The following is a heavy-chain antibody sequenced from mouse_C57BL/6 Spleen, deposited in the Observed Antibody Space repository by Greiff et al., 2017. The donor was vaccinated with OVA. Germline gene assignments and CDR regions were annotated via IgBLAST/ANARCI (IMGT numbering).Heavy chain of an antibody. CDR1: GYSFTGYF. CDR2: INPYNGDT. J-gene: IGHJ4*01. CDR3: ARRGNYSYAMDY. V-gene: IGHV1-20*01. Sequence: EVKLMESGPELVKPGDSVKISCKASGYSFTGYFMNWVMQSHGKSLEWSGRINPYNGDTFYNQKFKGKATLTVDKSSITAHMELRSLTSEDSAVYYCARRGNYSYAMDYGGQGTSVTVSS. D-gene: IGHD2-1*01.